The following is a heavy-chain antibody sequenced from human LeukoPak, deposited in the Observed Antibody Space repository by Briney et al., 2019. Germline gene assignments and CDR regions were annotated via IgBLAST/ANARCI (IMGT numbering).Heavy chain of an antibody. Sequence: PSETLSLTCTVSGGSISSYYWSWIRQPAGKGLEWIGRIYTSGSTNYNPSLKSRVTMSVDTSKNQFSLKLSSVTAADTAVYYCARHERDTAMGSYYYYYYMDVWGKGTTVTISS. V-gene: IGHV4-4*07. D-gene: IGHD5-18*01. J-gene: IGHJ6*03. CDR3: ARHERDTAMGSYYYYYYMDV. CDR1: GGSISSYY. CDR2: IYTSGST.